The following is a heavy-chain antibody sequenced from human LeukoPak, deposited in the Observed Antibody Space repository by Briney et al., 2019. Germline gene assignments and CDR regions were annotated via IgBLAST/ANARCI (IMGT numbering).Heavy chain of an antibody. Sequence: PGGSLRLSCAASGFTFSSYGMHWVRQAPGKGLEWVAVIWYDGSIKYYADSVKGRFTISRDNSKNKLYLQKNSIIAEDTAEYYGAKGPGQQEGYYYYYMDVWGKGTTVTVPS. CDR3: AKGPGQQEGYYYYYMDV. J-gene: IGHJ6*03. V-gene: IGHV3-33*06. D-gene: IGHD6-13*01. CDR2: IWYDGSIK. CDR1: GFTFSSYG.